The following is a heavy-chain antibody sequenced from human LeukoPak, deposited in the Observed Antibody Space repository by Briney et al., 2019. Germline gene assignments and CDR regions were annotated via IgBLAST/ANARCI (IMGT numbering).Heavy chain of an antibody. V-gene: IGHV1-18*04. D-gene: IGHD3-9*01. Sequence: ASVKVSCKASGYTFTSYGISWVRQAPGQGLEWMGWISAYNDNTNYAQKLQGRVTMTRDTSISTAYMELSRLRSDDTAVYYCARDSDDILTGYWNYWGQGTLVTVSS. CDR1: GYTFTSYG. J-gene: IGHJ4*02. CDR3: ARDSDDILTGYWNY. CDR2: ISAYNDNT.